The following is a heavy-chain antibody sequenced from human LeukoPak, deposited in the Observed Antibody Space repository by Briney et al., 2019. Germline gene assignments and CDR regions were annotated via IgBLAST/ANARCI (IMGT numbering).Heavy chain of an antibody. Sequence: GGSLRLSCAASEFSVGSNYMTWVRQASGKGLEWVSYISSSGSTIYYADSVKGQFTISRDNAKNSLYLQMNSLRAEDTAVYYCAELGITMIGGVWGKGTTVTISS. CDR2: ISSSGSTI. J-gene: IGHJ6*04. D-gene: IGHD3-10*02. V-gene: IGHV3-48*03. CDR1: EFSVGSNY. CDR3: AELGITMIGGV.